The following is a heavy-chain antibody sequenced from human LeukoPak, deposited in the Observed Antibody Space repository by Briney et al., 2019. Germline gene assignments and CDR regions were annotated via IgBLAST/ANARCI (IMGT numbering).Heavy chain of an antibody. J-gene: IGHJ4*02. Sequence: SETLSLTCTVSVGSIRNHYWSWIRQPPGKGLGGIVYIYYSGSTNYNPSLKSRVTISVDTSKIQFSLKLSSVTAADTAVYYCARGSGDPFDYWGQGTLVAVAS. D-gene: IGHD2-21*02. V-gene: IGHV4-59*11. CDR3: ARGSGDPFDY. CDR1: VGSIRNHY. CDR2: IYYSGST.